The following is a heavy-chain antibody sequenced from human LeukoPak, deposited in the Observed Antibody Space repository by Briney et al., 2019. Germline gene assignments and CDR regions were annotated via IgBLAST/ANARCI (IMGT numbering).Heavy chain of an antibody. D-gene: IGHD3-22*01. Sequence: ASVKVSCKASGYTFTSYYMHWVRQAPGQGLEWMGIINPSGGSTGYAQKFQGRVTMTRDTSTSTVYMELSSLRSEDTAVYYCARAPKPYYYDSSGYYPNFQHWGQGTLVTVSS. CDR1: GYTFTSYY. CDR2: INPSGGST. V-gene: IGHV1-46*01. J-gene: IGHJ1*01. CDR3: ARAPKPYYYDSSGYYPNFQH.